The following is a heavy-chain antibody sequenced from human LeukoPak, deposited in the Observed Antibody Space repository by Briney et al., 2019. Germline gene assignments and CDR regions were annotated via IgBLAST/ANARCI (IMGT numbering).Heavy chain of an antibody. J-gene: IGHJ3*02. CDR1: GFTFSNYW. V-gene: IGHV3-74*01. CDR2: INSDGSST. Sequence: PGGSLRLSCAASGFTFSNYWMHWVRQAPGKGLGWVSLINSDGSSTIYADSVKGRFTISRDNAKNTLYLQMNSLRAEDTAVYYCARGLTSIGGVNDAFDIWGQGTMVTVSS. CDR3: ARGLTSIGGVNDAFDI. D-gene: IGHD3-3*01.